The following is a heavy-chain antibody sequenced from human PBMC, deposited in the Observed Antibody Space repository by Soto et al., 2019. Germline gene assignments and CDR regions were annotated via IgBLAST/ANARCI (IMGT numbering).Heavy chain of an antibody. V-gene: IGHV5-51*01. J-gene: IGHJ4*02. CDR3: ARGAKAFDFWSGYYTKDYFGH. CDR1: GYSFTSYL. Sequence: GESLKISCKGSGYSFTSYLIGWVRQMPGKGLELMGIIYPGDPDTRYSPSFQGQVTISADKSVSTAYLQWSSLKSSDTAMYYSARGAKAFDFWSGYYTKDYFGHWGQGTLVTVSS. D-gene: IGHD3-3*01. CDR2: IYPGDPDT.